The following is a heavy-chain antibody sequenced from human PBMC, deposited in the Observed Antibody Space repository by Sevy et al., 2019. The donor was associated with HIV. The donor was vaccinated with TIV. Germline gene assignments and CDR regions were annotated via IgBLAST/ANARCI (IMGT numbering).Heavy chain of an antibody. CDR1: GVSISGGAYY. Sequence: SETLSLTCTVSGVSISGGAYYWGWIRQPPGKGLEWIGRISYTGSTYYNPSLKSRVTISVDTSRNQFSLKLTSVTAADTAVYYCARRGDNNWFDPWGQGTLVTVSS. J-gene: IGHJ5*02. CDR2: ISYTGST. CDR3: ARRGDNNWFDP. V-gene: IGHV4-39*01. D-gene: IGHD2-15*01.